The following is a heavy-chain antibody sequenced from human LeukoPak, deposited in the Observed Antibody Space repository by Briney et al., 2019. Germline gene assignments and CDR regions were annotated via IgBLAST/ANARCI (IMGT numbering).Heavy chain of an antibody. D-gene: IGHD6-13*01. Sequence: PGGSLRLSCAASGFTSISYWMSCVREAPGRRLGWVANIKQDGSEKYYVDYVKGRFTISRDNAKNSLYLQMNSLRADDTAVYYCARAWYSYNYYYYYYMDVWGKGTTVTVSS. CDR1: GFTSISYW. V-gene: IGHV3-7*01. CDR3: ARAWYSYNYYYYYYMDV. CDR2: IKQDGSEK. J-gene: IGHJ6*03.